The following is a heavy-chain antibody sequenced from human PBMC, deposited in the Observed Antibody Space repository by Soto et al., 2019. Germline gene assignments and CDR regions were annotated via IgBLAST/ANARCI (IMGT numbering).Heavy chain of an antibody. CDR3: ARAYSSSSLRWFDP. CDR2: IYSGGST. V-gene: IGHV3-66*01. CDR1: GFTVSSNY. Sequence: PGGSLRLSCAASGFTVSSNYMSWVRQAPGKGLEWVSVIYSGGSTYYADSVKGRFTISRDNSKNTLYLQMNSLRAEDTAVYYCARAYSSSSLRWFDPWGQGTLVTVSS. J-gene: IGHJ5*02. D-gene: IGHD6-6*01.